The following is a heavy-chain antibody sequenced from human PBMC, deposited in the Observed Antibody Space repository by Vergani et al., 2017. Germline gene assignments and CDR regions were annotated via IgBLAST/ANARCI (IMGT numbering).Heavy chain of an antibody. J-gene: IGHJ6*03. V-gene: IGHV3-30-3*01. CDR1: GFTFSSYA. CDR3: ARAGYSYGYFCYYYMDV. Sequence: QVQLVESGGGVVQPGRSLRLSCAASGFTFSSYAMHWVRQAPGKGLEWVAVISYDGSNKYYADSVKGRFTISRDNSKNTLYLQMNSLRAEDTAVYYCARAGYSYGYFCYYYMDVWGKGTTVTVSS. CDR2: ISYDGSNK. D-gene: IGHD5-18*01.